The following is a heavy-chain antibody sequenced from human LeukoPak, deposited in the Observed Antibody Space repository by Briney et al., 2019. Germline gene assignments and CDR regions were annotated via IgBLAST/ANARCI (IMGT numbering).Heavy chain of an antibody. J-gene: IGHJ5*02. CDR2: ISHSGTT. CDR1: GYSITSGFS. Sequence: SETLSLTCAVSGYSITSGFSWGWIRQPPGKGLEWIGTISHSGTTDYKSTLESRLTISMDTSKNLFSLRLTSVTAADTAVYYCAREGAVPGIDPWGQATRVTVSS. V-gene: IGHV4-38-2*02. CDR3: AREGAVPGIDP. D-gene: IGHD3-16*01.